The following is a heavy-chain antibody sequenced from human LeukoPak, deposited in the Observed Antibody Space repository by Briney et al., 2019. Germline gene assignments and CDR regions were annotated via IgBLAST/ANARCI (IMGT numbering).Heavy chain of an antibody. Sequence: GGSLRLSCAASGFTFSNYDMRWVRQAPGKGLEWVSVISDSGGRTYYADSVKGRFTISRDNSKNTLYLHMTSLRAEDTAIYYCAKHGEAYGDSKTDYWGQGTLVTVSS. CDR3: AKHGEAYGDSKTDY. D-gene: IGHD4-17*01. CDR2: ISDSGGRT. V-gene: IGHV3-23*01. CDR1: GFTFSNYD. J-gene: IGHJ4*02.